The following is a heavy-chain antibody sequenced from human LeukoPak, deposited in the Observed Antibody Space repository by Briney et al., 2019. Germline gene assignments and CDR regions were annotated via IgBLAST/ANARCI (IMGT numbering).Heavy chain of an antibody. J-gene: IGHJ3*02. CDR3: ARDLGPHSSSPNSGAFDI. CDR2: INRDGSRT. D-gene: IGHD6-6*01. CDR1: TLIFSIFW. V-gene: IGHV3-74*01. Sequence: GESLRLASALSTLIFSIFWVHWVRHAPGEVLGWVSGINRDGSRTGYEDTVKGRFTISRENAKTSLYLQMNSLRAEDTAVYYCARDLGPHSSSPNSGAFDIWGQGTMVTVSS.